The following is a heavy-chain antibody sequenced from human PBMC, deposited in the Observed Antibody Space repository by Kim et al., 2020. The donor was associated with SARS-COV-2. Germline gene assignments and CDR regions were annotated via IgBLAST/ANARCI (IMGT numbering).Heavy chain of an antibody. Sequence: GGSLRLSCAASGFTFSSYAMSWVRQAPGKGLEWVSAISGSGGSTYYADSVKGRFTISRDNSKNTLYLQMNSLRAEDTAVYYCAKGGSGSYYEYYYYYYGMDVWGQGTTVTVSS. CDR2: ISGSGGST. CDR3: AKGGSGSYYEYYYYYYGMDV. V-gene: IGHV3-23*01. D-gene: IGHD3-10*01. J-gene: IGHJ6*02. CDR1: GFTFSSYA.